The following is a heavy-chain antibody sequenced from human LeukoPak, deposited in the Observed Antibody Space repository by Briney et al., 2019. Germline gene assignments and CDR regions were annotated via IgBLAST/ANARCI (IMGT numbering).Heavy chain of an antibody. Sequence: SETLSLTGTVSGGSISSGSYYWSWIGQPAGKGLAWIGRIYTSGSTNYNPSLKSRVTISVDTSKNQFSLKLSSVTAADTAVYYCARAVSGDHRPAFDIWGQGTMVTVSS. CDR3: ARAVSGDHRPAFDI. V-gene: IGHV4-61*02. CDR2: IYTSGST. CDR1: GGSISSGSYY. D-gene: IGHD3-3*01. J-gene: IGHJ3*02.